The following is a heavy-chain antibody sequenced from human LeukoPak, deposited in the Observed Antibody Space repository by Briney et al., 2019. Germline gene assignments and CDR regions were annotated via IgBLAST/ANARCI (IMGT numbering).Heavy chain of an antibody. J-gene: IGHJ4*02. CDR3: ARVATIFPGD. Sequence: GASVKVSCKASGGTFSSYAISWVRQAPGQGLEWMGGIIPIFGTANYAQKFQGRVTITADESTSTAYMELSSLRSEDTAVYYCARVATIFPGDWGQGTLVTVSS. CDR2: IIPIFGTA. D-gene: IGHD5-12*01. CDR1: GGTFSSYA. V-gene: IGHV1-69*13.